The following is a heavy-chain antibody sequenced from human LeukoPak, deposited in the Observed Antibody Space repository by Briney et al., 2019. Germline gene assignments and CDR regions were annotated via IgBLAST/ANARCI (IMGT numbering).Heavy chain of an antibody. Sequence: PSESLSLTCTVSGGSISSYYWSWIRPPPGKGLEWIGYIYYSGSTNYNPSLKSRVTISVDTSKNQFSLKLSSVTAADTAVYYCARKYYYDSSGYYSGAFDIWGQGTMVTVSS. D-gene: IGHD3-22*01. CDR3: ARKYYYDSSGYYSGAFDI. CDR1: GGSISSYY. J-gene: IGHJ3*02. CDR2: IYYSGST. V-gene: IGHV4-59*01.